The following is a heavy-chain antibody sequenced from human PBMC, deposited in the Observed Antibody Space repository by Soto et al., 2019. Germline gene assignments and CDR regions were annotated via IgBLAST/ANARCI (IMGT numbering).Heavy chain of an antibody. D-gene: IGHD5-12*01. V-gene: IGHV3-33*01. CDR2: IWYDGSNK. J-gene: IGHJ4*02. CDR1: GFTFSSYG. Sequence: QVQLVESGGGVVQPGRSLRLSCAASGFTFSSYGMHWVRQAPGKGLEWVAVIWYDGSNKYYADSVKGRFTISRDNSKNTLYLQMNSLRAEDTAVYYCARRPDGYNHIWGYFDYWGQGTLVTVSS. CDR3: ARRPDGYNHIWGYFDY.